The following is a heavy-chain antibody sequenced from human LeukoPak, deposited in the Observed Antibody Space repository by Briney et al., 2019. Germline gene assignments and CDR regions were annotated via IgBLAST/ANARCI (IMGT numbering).Heavy chain of an antibody. Sequence: ASVKVSCKASGYIFTDYYMHWVRQAPGQGLEWMGWINPKSDGTKYAQKLQGRVTMTTDTSTSTAYMELRSLRSDDTAVYYCVRVRGDGYSRFDYWGQGTLVTVSS. V-gene: IGHV1-2*02. CDR2: INPKSDGT. CDR3: VRVRGDGYSRFDY. CDR1: GYIFTDYY. D-gene: IGHD5-24*01. J-gene: IGHJ4*02.